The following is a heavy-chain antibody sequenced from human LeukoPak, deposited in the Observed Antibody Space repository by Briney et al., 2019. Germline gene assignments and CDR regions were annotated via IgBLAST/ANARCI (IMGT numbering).Heavy chain of an antibody. Sequence: GGSLRLSCAASGFTFSPYAMAWVRQAPGKGLEWVSSISGGGGTTYYADSVKGRFTIFRDNFKNTLFLQMNSLRAEDTAVYFCAKYISGSYYSFDYWGQGTLVTVSS. D-gene: IGHD3-10*01. V-gene: IGHV3-23*01. CDR3: AKYISGSYYSFDY. CDR1: GFTFSPYA. J-gene: IGHJ4*02. CDR2: ISGGGGTT.